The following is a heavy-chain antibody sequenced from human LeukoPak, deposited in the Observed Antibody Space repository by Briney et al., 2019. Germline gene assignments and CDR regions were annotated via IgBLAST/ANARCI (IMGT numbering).Heavy chain of an antibody. J-gene: IGHJ6*03. V-gene: IGHV4-59*01. CDR2: ISYSGST. Sequence: PSETLSLTCSVSGGSISSYYWNWLRQPPGKGLEWIGSISYSGSTNYNPSLESRVTISVDTSKNQISLKLSSVTAADTAIYYCARAPERWYSYGSYTYHYMDVWGRGTTVTVSS. CDR1: GGSISSYY. D-gene: IGHD3-10*01. CDR3: ARAPERWYSYGSYTYHYMDV.